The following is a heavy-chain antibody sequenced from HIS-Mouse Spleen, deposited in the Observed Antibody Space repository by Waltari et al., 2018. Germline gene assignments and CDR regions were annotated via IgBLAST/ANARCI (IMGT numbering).Heavy chain of an antibody. CDR3: AREPRAAAGNWFDP. V-gene: IGHV3-30-3*01. CDR2: SPNDGTNN. J-gene: IGHJ5*02. D-gene: IGHD6-13*01. Sequence: QVQLVESGGGVVQPGRSLRLSCAASGFTFSSYAMHWVRQAPGKGLEWVAVSPNDGTNNYSADSVKGRFTISRDNSKNTLYLQMNSLRAEDTAVYYCAREPRAAAGNWFDPWGQGTLVTVSS. CDR1: GFTFSSYA.